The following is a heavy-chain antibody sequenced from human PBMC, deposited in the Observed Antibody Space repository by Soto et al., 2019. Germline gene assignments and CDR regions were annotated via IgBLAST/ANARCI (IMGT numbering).Heavy chain of an antibody. CDR2: IWYDGSNK. J-gene: IGHJ4*02. Sequence: LRLSCAASGFTFSSYGMHWVRQAPGKGLEWVAVIWYDGSNKYYADSVKGRFTISRDNSKNTLYLQMNSLRAEDTAVYYCARGSSSSGCFDYWGQGTLVTVSS. D-gene: IGHD6-6*01. V-gene: IGHV3-33*01. CDR1: GFTFSSYG. CDR3: ARGSSSSGCFDY.